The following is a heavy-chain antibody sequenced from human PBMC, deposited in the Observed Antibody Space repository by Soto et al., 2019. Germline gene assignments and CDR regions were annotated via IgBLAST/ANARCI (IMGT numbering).Heavy chain of an antibody. CDR3: VRRTTGCRGMDY. CDR1: GFTFSSCP. V-gene: IGHV3-74*01. J-gene: IGHJ4*02. D-gene: IGHD1-1*01. Sequence: GGSLRLSCATSGFTFSSCPIHWVRKATGKGPVWASRIAEAGSGTTYADCVKGRLTVTRHNAKTPMYLQMCGLGPEDAAVYHCVRRTTGCRGMDYWGRGTLVTVSS. CDR2: IAEAGSGT.